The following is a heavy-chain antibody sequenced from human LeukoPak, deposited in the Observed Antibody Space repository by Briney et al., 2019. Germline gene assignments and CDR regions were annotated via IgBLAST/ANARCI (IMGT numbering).Heavy chain of an antibody. CDR2: INWNGGST. J-gene: IGHJ4*02. V-gene: IGHV3-20*04. D-gene: IGHD4/OR15-4a*01. CDR1: GFTFDDYG. CDR3: AKSVTMVVHYYFDY. Sequence: GGSLRLSCAASGFTFDDYGMSWVRQAPGKGLEWVSGINWNGGSTGYADSVTGRFTISRDNSKNTLYLQMNSLRAEDTAVYYCAKSVTMVVHYYFDYWGQGTLVAVSS.